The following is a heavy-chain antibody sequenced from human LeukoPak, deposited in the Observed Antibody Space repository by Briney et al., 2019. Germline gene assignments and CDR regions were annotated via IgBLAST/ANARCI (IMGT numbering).Heavy chain of an antibody. J-gene: IGHJ4*02. V-gene: IGHV3-7*01. CDR1: GFTFSSYW. D-gene: IGHD3-22*01. Sequence: GGSLRLSCAASGFTFSSYWMSWVRQAPGKGLEWVANIKQDGSEKYYVDSVKGRFTISRDNAKNSLYLQMNSLRAEDTAVYYCAREDYDSSGSAHYWGQGTLVTVSS. CDR3: AREDYDSSGSAHY. CDR2: IKQDGSEK.